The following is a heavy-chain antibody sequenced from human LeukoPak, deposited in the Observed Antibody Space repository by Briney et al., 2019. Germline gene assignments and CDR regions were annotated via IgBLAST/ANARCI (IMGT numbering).Heavy chain of an antibody. CDR3: ASGIAVAGTPFDY. D-gene: IGHD6-19*01. Sequence: SETLSLTCAVYGGSFSGYYWSWIRQPPGKGLEWIGEINHSGSTNYNPSLKSRVTILVDTSKNQLSLKLSSVTAADTAVYYCASGIAVAGTPFDYWGQGTLVTVSS. CDR2: INHSGST. J-gene: IGHJ4*02. CDR1: GGSFSGYY. V-gene: IGHV4-34*01.